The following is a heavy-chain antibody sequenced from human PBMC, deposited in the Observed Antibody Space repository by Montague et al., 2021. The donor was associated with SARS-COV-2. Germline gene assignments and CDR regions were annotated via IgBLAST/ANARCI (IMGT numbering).Heavy chain of an antibody. CDR1: GGSISSSSYY. J-gene: IGHJ3*02. Sequence: SETLSLTCTVSGGSISSSSYYWGWIRQPPGEGLEWIGSIYYSGSTYYNPSLKSRVTISVDTSKNQFSLKLSSVIAADTAVYYCARFPTSYYYDSKAAPATPDAFDIWGQGTMVTVSS. CDR2: IYYSGST. CDR3: ARFPTSYYYDSKAAPATPDAFDI. D-gene: IGHD3-22*01. V-gene: IGHV4-39*01.